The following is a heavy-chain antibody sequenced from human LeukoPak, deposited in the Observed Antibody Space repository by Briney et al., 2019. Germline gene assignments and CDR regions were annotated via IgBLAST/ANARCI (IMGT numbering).Heavy chain of an antibody. D-gene: IGHD3-16*01. V-gene: IGHV3-7*01. CDR3: GNYRNEYDQSAPRLHY. J-gene: IGHJ4*02. Sequence: HPGGSLRLSCATSGFTFSNFWMTWVRQAPGKGLEWVANIDQDGGETNYVASVKGPFTISRDNARNSLYLQMNSLRAEATAVYFCGNYRNEYDQSAPRLHYWGRGTVVTVSS. CDR2: IDQDGGET. CDR1: GFTFSNFW.